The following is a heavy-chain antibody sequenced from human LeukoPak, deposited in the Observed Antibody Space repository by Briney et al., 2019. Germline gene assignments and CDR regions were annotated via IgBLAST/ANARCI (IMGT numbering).Heavy chain of an antibody. D-gene: IGHD3-16*01. CDR3: ERVWATTFDP. Sequence: SETLSLTCTVSGGSITSYDWSWIRQPAGKGLEWIGRIYTSGSTKYNPSLKSRVSMSLDTSKNRFSLNVSSVTAADTALYYCERVWATTFDPWGQGTLVTVPS. CDR1: GGSITSYD. J-gene: IGHJ5*02. CDR2: IYTSGST. V-gene: IGHV4-4*07.